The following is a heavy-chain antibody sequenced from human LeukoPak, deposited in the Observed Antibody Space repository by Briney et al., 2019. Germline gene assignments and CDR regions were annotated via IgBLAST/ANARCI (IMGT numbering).Heavy chain of an antibody. CDR1: GYTFTGYY. V-gene: IGHV1-2*06. Sequence: ASVKVSCKASGYTFTGYYMHWVRQAPGQGREWMGRINPNSGGTNYAQKFQGRVTMTRDTSISTAYMELSRLRSDDTAVYYCAILLGYCSGGSCYPDWGQGTLVTVFS. CDR2: INPNSGGT. CDR3: AILLGYCSGGSCYPD. D-gene: IGHD2-15*01. J-gene: IGHJ4*02.